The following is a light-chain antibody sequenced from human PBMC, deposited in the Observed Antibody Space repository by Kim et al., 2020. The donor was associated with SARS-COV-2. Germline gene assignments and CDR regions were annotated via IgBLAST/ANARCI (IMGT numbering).Light chain of an antibody. V-gene: IGLV3-21*04. J-gene: IGLJ2*01. CDR3: QVWDTGSDHPI. CDR2: YDT. CDR1: SIGLQS. Sequence: APGKTARSTCWENSIGLQSVHWYQQKPGQAPVLVIYYDTDRPSGIPERFSGSNSGNTATLTISRVEAGDEADYYCQVWDTGSDHPIFGGGTQLTVL.